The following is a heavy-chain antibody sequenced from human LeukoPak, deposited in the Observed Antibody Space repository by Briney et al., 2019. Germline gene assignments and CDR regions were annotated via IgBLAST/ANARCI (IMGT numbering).Heavy chain of an antibody. CDR2: IYYSGST. D-gene: IGHD2-15*01. CDR3: AVVVTAMGDYYFDY. J-gene: IGHJ4*02. V-gene: IGHV4-39*01. Sequence: KPSETLSLTCTVSGGSISSSSYYWGWIRQPPGKGLEWIGSIYYSGSTYYNPSLESRVTISVDTSKNQFSLKLTSATAADTAVYYCAVVVTAMGDYYFDYWGQGTLVTVSS. CDR1: GGSISSSSYY.